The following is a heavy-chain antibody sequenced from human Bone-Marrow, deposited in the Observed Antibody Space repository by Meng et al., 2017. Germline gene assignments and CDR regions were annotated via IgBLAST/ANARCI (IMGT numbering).Heavy chain of an antibody. V-gene: IGHV4-34*01. CDR3: ARVGVVVITPNWFDP. D-gene: IGHD3-22*01. CDR2: INHSGST. CDR1: AGDSSGSY. Sequence: VQPRLLGAGRVRPSSTLSLTCAAMAGDSSGSYWGRIRQPPGKGLEWIGEINHSGSTNYNPSLKSRVTIVVDTSKNQFSLKLSSVTAADTAVYYCARVGVVVITPNWFDPWGQGTLVTVSS. J-gene: IGHJ5*02.